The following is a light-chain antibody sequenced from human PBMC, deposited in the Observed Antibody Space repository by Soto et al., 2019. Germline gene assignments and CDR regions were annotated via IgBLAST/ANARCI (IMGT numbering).Light chain of an antibody. CDR3: QQRSNGPYT. V-gene: IGKV3-11*01. CDR1: QSVNSY. Sequence: EIVLTQSPATLSLSPGERATLSCRASQSVNSYLAWYQQKPGQAPRLLIYDASNRATGIPARFSGSGSGTDFTLTISSLEPEDFAVYYCQQRSNGPYTFGQGTKLEIK. J-gene: IGKJ2*01. CDR2: DAS.